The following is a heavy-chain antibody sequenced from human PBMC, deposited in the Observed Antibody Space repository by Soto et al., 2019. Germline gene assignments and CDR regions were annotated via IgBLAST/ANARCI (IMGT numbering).Heavy chain of an antibody. CDR1: GFTFSSYW. J-gene: IGHJ4*02. V-gene: IGHV3-7*05. D-gene: IGHD5-12*01. CDR3: ARVGIVMATIFFEGWRSTFDY. Sequence: GGSLRLSCAASGFTFSSYWMSWVRQAPGKGLEWVANIKQDGSEKYYVDSVKGRFTISRDNAKNSLYLQMNSLRAEDTAVYYCARVGIVMATIFFEGWRSTFDYWGQGTLVTVSS. CDR2: IKQDGSEK.